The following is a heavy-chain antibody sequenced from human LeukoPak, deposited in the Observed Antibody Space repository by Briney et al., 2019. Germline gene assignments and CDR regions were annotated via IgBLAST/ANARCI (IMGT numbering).Heavy chain of an antibody. V-gene: IGHV4-4*02. D-gene: IGHD3-22*01. J-gene: IGHJ4*02. CDR3: ARGYDSSAYYPFNY. CDR2: IYHSGST. CDR1: GGSITSSNW. Sequence: SETLSLTCAVSGGSITSSNWWSWVRQPPGKGLEWIGEIYHSGSTNYNPSLKSRVTISVDKSKNQFSLKLSSVTAADTAVYYCARGYDSSAYYPFNYWGQGTLVTVSS.